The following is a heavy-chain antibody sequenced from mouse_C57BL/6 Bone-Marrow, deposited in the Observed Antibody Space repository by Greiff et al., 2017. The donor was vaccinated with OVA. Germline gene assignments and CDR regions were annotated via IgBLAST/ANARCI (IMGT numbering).Heavy chain of an antibody. CDR2: ISNLAYSI. Sequence: DVMLVESGGGLVQPGGSLKLSCAASGFTFSDYRMAWVRQAPRKGPEWVAFISNLAYSIYYADTVTGRFTISRENAKNTLYLEMSSLRSEDTAMYYCARHAAGTSYAMDYWGQGTSVTVSS. CDR1: GFTFSDYR. CDR3: ARHAAGTSYAMDY. D-gene: IGHD4-1*01. V-gene: IGHV5-15*01. J-gene: IGHJ4*01.